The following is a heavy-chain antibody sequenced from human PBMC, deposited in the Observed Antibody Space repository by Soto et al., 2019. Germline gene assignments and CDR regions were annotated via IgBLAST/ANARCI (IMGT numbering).Heavy chain of an antibody. V-gene: IGHV4-31*02. Sequence: GYISSTSHYWTCIRQRPGKGLEWVGYISHSGSTYYSPSLKSRVIISLDTSKTQFSLRLSSVTAADTAVYYCAKDRHTGSGRGFPNSCYNGMDVWGQGTTVTVSS. CDR1: GYISSTSHY. CDR3: AKDRHTGSGRGFPNSCYNGMDV. CDR2: ISHSGST. D-gene: IGHD1-26*01. J-gene: IGHJ6*02.